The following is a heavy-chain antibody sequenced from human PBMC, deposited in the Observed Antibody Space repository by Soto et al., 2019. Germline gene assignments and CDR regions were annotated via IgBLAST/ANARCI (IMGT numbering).Heavy chain of an antibody. CDR3: ARHGSTTVYHYYMDV. CDR2: IYPGDSET. D-gene: IGHD4-4*01. Sequence: PGGYLNISCKASGYIVTTYWFGWVRQLPGKGLEWMEIIYPGDSETRYSPSFQGQVTISADKSINPAYLQWSSLKASDTAMYYCARHGSTTVYHYYMDVWGKGTTVTVSS. CDR1: GYIVTTYW. J-gene: IGHJ6*03. V-gene: IGHV5-51*01.